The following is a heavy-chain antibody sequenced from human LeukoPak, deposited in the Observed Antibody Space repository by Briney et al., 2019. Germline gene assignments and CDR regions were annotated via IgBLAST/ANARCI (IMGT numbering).Heavy chain of an antibody. V-gene: IGHV3-23*01. Sequence: GGSLRLSCAASGFTFSSYAMSWVRQAPGKGPEWASAISGSGGSTYYADSVKGRFTISRDNSKNTLYLQMNSLRAEDTAVYYCAKDPTTTSPPYCSSTSCYEDYWGQGTLVTVSS. CDR3: AKDPTTTSPPYCSSTSCYEDY. CDR2: ISGSGGST. D-gene: IGHD2-2*01. CDR1: GFTFSSYA. J-gene: IGHJ4*02.